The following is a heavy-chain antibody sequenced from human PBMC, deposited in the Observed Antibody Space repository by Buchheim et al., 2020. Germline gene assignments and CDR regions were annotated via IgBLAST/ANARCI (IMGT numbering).Heavy chain of an antibody. D-gene: IGHD3-16*01. Sequence: QVQLVQSGAEVKKPGASVKVPCKASGYPFTSYDINWVRQATGQGLEWMGWMNPNSGNTGYAQKFKGRVTMTRNTPISTAYMELSSLGSEDATGYYFAGGLTVLCVAYYMDVWGKGTT. CDR1: GYPFTSYD. CDR2: MNPNSGNT. J-gene: IGHJ6*03. CDR3: AGGLTVLCVAYYMDV. V-gene: IGHV1-8*01.